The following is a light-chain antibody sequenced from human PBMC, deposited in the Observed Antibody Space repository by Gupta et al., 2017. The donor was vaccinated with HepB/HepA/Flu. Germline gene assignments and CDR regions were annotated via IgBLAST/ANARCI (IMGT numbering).Light chain of an antibody. J-gene: IGKJ4*01. V-gene: IGKV1-39*01. CDR1: QRISRY. Sequence: DSQMIQSPSSLSASVGDRVTITCRASQRISRYLNWYQQKAGKAPKLLIYAASSLQSGVPSRFSGSGSGTDFTLTIASLQPEDSATYYCQQSYSFLTFGGGTKVEIK. CDR2: AAS. CDR3: QQSYSFLT.